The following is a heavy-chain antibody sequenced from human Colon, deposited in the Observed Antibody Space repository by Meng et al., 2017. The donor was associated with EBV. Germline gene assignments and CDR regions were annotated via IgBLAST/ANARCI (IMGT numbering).Heavy chain of an antibody. CDR2: IRNDKSYE. Sequence: QVQLVESGGGAVQPGGSRRLSCAASGFTFRTYGMHWVRQAPGKGLEWVAFIRNDKSYEYYADSVQGRFTISRDNSNDMLYLQMNSLRGADTAVYYCAKVADYADFVMDSWGQGNLVTVSS. J-gene: IGHJ4*02. CDR3: AKVADYADFVMDS. CDR1: GFTFRTYG. D-gene: IGHD4-17*01. V-gene: IGHV3-30*02.